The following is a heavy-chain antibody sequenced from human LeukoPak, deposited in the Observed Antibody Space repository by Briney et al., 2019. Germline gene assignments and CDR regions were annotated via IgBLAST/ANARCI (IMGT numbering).Heavy chain of an antibody. CDR3: AKGQSRITSWFDP. J-gene: IGHJ5*02. CDR2: ISGSGGST. CDR1: GFTFSSYS. Sequence: GGSLRLSCAASGFTFSSYSMSWVSQAPGKGLEWVSAISGSGGSTYYADSVKGRFTISRDNSKNTLYLQMNSLRAEDTAVYYCAKGQSRITSWFDPWGQGTLVTVSS. V-gene: IGHV3-23*01.